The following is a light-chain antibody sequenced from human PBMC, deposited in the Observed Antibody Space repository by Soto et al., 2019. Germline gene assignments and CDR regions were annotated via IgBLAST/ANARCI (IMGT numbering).Light chain of an antibody. V-gene: IGKV1-5*03. Sequence: DIQMTQSPSTLSASVGDRVTITCRASQSISSWLAWYQQKPGKAPKLLIYKASSLESGVPSRFSGSGSGTEFALPISSLPPEDFATYYCQQYNSYWTFGQGTKVEIK. CDR2: KAS. J-gene: IGKJ1*01. CDR3: QQYNSYWT. CDR1: QSISSW.